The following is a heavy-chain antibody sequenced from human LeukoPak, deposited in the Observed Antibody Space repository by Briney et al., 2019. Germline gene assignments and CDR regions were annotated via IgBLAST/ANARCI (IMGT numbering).Heavy chain of an antibody. CDR3: ARDAEELWFGELLGEFDY. V-gene: IGHV1-46*01. Sequence: GASVKVSCKASGYTFTSYYMHWVRQAPGQGLEWMGIINPSGGSTSYAQKFQGRVTMTRDMSTSTVYMELSSLRSEDTAVYYCARDAEELWFGELLGEFDYWGQGTLVTVSS. CDR2: INPSGGST. J-gene: IGHJ4*02. D-gene: IGHD3-10*01. CDR1: GYTFTSYY.